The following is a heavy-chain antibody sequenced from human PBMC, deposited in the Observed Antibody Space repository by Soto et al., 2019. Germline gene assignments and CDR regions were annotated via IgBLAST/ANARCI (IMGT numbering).Heavy chain of an antibody. J-gene: IGHJ4*02. Sequence: GGSLRLSCVASGFIFSSYGMSWVRQAPGKGLEWVAGISGSGGSTYYADSVKGRFTISRDNSKNTLYLQMNSLRAEDTAVYYCAKAHIRGPTYYYDSSGYPHFDYWGQGTLV. D-gene: IGHD3-22*01. V-gene: IGHV3-23*01. CDR2: ISGSGGST. CDR3: AKAHIRGPTYYYDSSGYPHFDY. CDR1: GFIFSSYG.